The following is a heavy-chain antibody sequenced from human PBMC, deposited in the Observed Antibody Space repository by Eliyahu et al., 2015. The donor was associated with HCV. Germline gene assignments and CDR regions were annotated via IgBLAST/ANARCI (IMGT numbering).Heavy chain of an antibody. CDR3: ARGTGRTNWFDP. V-gene: IGHV3-13*04. Sequence: EVQLVESGGGLVQPGGSLRLSCAASGFTFSSYDMHWVRQATGKGLEWVSAIGTAGDTYYPGSVKGRFTISRENAKNSLYLQMNSLRAGDTAVYYCARGTGRTNWFDPWGQGTLVTVSS. D-gene: IGHD1/OR15-1a*01. CDR2: IGTAGDT. J-gene: IGHJ5*02. CDR1: GFTFSSYD.